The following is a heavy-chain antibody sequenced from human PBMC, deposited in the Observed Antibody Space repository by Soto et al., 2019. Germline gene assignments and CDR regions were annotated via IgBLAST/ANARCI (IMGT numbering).Heavy chain of an antibody. CDR2: IIPMFGVA. Sequence: QVQLVQSGAEVKKPGSSVKVSCKSSGDTYSSDGISWVRQAPGQGLEWMGGIIPMFGVANAAQKFQGRVTINADESTSTTYLELRSLSSEDTAVYYCARGDYYASGIYATHWGQGTLVTVSS. D-gene: IGHD3-10*01. CDR3: ARGDYYASGIYATH. J-gene: IGHJ4*02. V-gene: IGHV1-69*01. CDR1: GDTYSSDG.